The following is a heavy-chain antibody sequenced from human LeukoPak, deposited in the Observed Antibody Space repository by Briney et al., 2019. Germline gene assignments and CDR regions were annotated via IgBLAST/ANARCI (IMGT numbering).Heavy chain of an antibody. D-gene: IGHD3-10*01. CDR1: GGSISSSSYY. V-gene: IGHV4-39*07. Sequence: PSETLSLTCTVSGGSISSSSYYWGWIRQPPGKGLEWIGSIYYSGSTYYNPSLKSRVTISVDTSKNQFSLKLSSVTAADTAVYYCARDLVSYYGSGSDYWGQGTLVTVSS. J-gene: IGHJ4*02. CDR3: ARDLVSYYGSGSDY. CDR2: IYYSGST.